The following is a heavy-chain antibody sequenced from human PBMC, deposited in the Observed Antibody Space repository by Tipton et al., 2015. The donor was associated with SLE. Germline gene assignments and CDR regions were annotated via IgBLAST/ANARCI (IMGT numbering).Heavy chain of an antibody. Sequence: SLRLSCAVSGFTFSSYAMHWVRQAPGKGLQWVSSISSRSTYIYYADSVRGRFTISRDNAKNSLYLQMNNLRDGEVTAVYYCARGTELTYQWYFDLWGRGTLVTVSS. CDR2: ISSRSTYI. V-gene: IGHV3-21*03. CDR3: ARGTELTYQWYFDL. CDR1: GFTFSSYA. D-gene: IGHD3/OR15-3a*01. J-gene: IGHJ2*01.